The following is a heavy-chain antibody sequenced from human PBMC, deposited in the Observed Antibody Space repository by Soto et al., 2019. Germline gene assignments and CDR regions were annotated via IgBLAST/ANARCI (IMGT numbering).Heavy chain of an antibody. V-gene: IGHV1-69*13. D-gene: IGHD3-10*01. J-gene: IGHJ6*02. Sequence: VKVSCKASGGTFSSYAISWVRQAPGQGLEWMGGIIPIFGTANYAQKFQGRVTITADKSTSTAYMELSSLRSEDTAVYYCARASGSGSYYEYYYYGMDVWGQGTTVTVSS. CDR1: GGTFSSYA. CDR3: ARASGSGSYYEYYYYGMDV. CDR2: IIPIFGTA.